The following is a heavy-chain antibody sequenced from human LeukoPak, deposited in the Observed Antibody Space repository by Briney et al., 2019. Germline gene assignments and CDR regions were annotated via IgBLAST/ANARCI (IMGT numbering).Heavy chain of an antibody. CDR1: GFTFSSYW. CDR2: INSEGRTI. V-gene: IGHV3-74*01. Sequence: PGGSLRLSCAASGFTFSSYWMHWVRQAPGKGLVWVSRINSEGRTITYADSVKGRFTISRDNARNTLYLQMNTLRAEDTAVYYCARVTVSSSEVIFDHWGQGSLVTVSS. J-gene: IGHJ4*02. CDR3: ARVTVSSSEVIFDH. D-gene: IGHD1-20*01.